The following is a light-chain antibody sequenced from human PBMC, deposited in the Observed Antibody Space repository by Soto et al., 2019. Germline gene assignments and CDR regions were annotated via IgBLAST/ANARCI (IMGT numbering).Light chain of an antibody. Sequence: QSVLTQPPSVSGAPGQRVTISCTGSSSNIGAGYDVHWYQQLPGTAPKLLIYGTSNRPSGVPDRFSGSKSGTSASLAITGLQAEDEADYYCQSYDSSLSVVFGGGVKLTVL. CDR1: SSNIGAGYD. CDR3: QSYDSSLSVV. CDR2: GTS. J-gene: IGLJ2*01. V-gene: IGLV1-40*01.